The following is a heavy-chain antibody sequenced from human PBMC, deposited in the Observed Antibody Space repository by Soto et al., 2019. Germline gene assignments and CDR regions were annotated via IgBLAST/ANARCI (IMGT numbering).Heavy chain of an antibody. CDR3: ARDMYSSDYFVKWFEP. D-gene: IGHD6-19*01. J-gene: IGHJ5*02. CDR2: ISHDGINK. CDR1: GFSFSCYA. V-gene: IGHV3-30-3*01. Sequence: QVRLVESGGGVVQPGRSLRLSCTASGFSFSCYAMYWFRQPPGKGLEWVAVISHDGINKHYADSVKGRVTVSRDNSNHSLDLQLNSLRGEDTAMYYCARDMYSSDYFVKWFEPWGQGTLVTVSS.